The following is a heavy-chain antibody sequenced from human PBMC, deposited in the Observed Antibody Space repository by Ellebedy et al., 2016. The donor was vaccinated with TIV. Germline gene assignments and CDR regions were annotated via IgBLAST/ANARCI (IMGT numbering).Heavy chain of an antibody. J-gene: IGHJ6*02. V-gene: IGHV4-61*01. CDR3: ARDSSRLESAEYYYYGMDV. D-gene: IGHD6-13*01. CDR1: GGSVSSGSYY. CDR2: IYYSGST. Sequence: SETLSLXXTVSGGSVSSGSYYWSWIRQPPGKGLEWIGYIYYSGSTNYNPSLKSRVTISVDTSKNQFSLKLSSVTAADTAVYYCARDSSRLESAEYYYYGMDVWGQGTTVTVSS.